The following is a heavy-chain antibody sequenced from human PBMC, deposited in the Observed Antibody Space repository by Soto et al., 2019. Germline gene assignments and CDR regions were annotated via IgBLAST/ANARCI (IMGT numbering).Heavy chain of an antibody. V-gene: IGHV1-69*06. CDR2: IIPIFGTA. D-gene: IGHD2-2*02. J-gene: IGHJ6*02. CDR3: ARESCSSTSCYTDMGYYYYGMDV. Sequence: SVKVSCKASGGTFSSYAISWVRQAPGQGLEWMGGIIPIFGTANYAQKFQGRVTITADKSTSTAYMELSSLRSEDTAVYYCARESCSSTSCYTDMGYYYYGMDVWGQGTTVTVSS. CDR1: GGTFSSYA.